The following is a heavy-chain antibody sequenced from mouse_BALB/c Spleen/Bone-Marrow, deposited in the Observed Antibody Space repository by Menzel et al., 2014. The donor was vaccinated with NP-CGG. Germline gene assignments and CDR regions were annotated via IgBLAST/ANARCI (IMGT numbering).Heavy chain of an antibody. CDR2: IWAGGST. CDR1: GFSLTSYG. D-gene: IGHD3-2*01. V-gene: IGHV2-9*02. J-gene: IGHJ3*01. Sequence: VNVVESGPGLVAPSQSLSITCTVSGFSLTSYGVHWVRQPPGKGLEWLGVIWAGGSTNYNSALMSRLSISKDNSKSQVFLKMNSLQTDDPAMYYCARALDSSGYGFAYWGQGTLVTVSA. CDR3: ARALDSSGYGFAY.